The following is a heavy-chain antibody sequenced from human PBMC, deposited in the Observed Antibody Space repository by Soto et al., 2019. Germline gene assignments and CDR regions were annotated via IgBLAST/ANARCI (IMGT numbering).Heavy chain of an antibody. CDR3: ATLGGYDFPEYYYYGMDV. V-gene: IGHV1-69*02. J-gene: IGHJ6*02. CDR1: GGTFSSYT. D-gene: IGHD5-12*01. Sequence: QVQLVQSGAEVKKPGSSVKVSCKASGGTFSSYTISWVRQAPGQGLEWMGRIIPILGIANYAQKFQGRVTITADKSTSTAYMELSSLRSEDTAVYYCATLGGYDFPEYYYYGMDVWGQGTTVTVSS. CDR2: IIPILGIA.